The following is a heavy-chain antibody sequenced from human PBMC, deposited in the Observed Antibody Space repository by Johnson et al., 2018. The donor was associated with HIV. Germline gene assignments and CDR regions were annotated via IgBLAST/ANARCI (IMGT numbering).Heavy chain of an antibody. CDR3: TTGLYWNDAFDI. CDR2: VKSQTDGGTT. V-gene: IGHV3-15*01. J-gene: IGHJ3*02. CDR1: GFTFSDAW. D-gene: IGHD1-1*01. Sequence: VQLVESGGGLVKPGGSLRLSCAASGFTFSDAWMNWVRQAPGKELEWVGRVKSQTDGGTTDYAAPVQGRFTIARDGSKNTLYLQMHSLKNEDTAIYYCTTGLYWNDAFDIWGQGTMVTVSS.